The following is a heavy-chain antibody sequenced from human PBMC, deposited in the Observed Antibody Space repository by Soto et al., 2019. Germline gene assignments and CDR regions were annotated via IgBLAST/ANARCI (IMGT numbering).Heavy chain of an antibody. V-gene: IGHV3-23*01. CDR2: ISGSGGST. CDR3: AKDLNPKEYYFDY. Sequence: GGSLRLSCAASGFTFSAYAMNWVRQAPGKGPEWVSTISGSGGSTYYADSVKGRFTISRDNSKNTLYLQMNSLRAGDTAVYYCAKDLNPKEYYFDYWGQGTLVTVSS. CDR1: GFTFSAYA. J-gene: IGHJ4*02.